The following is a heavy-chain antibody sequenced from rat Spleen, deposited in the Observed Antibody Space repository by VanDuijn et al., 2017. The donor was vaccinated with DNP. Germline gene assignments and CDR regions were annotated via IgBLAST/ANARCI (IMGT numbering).Heavy chain of an antibody. CDR2: ITNGGSST. Sequence: EVQLVESGGGLVQPGRSLKLSCAASGFIFGNYAIHWIRQAPKKGLEWVASITNGGSSTYSGDSVKGRFTISRDNAKSTLYLQMNSLRSEDMATYYCVRPDYYDGSYPHYWGQGVMVTVSS. D-gene: IGHD1-12*02. J-gene: IGHJ2*01. CDR3: VRPDYYDGSYPHY. V-gene: IGHV5-22*01. CDR1: GFIFGNYA.